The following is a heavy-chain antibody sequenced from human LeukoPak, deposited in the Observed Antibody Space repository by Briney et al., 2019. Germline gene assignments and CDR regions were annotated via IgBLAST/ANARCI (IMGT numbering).Heavy chain of an antibody. CDR2: ISGSGGST. CDR1: GFTFSSYA. J-gene: IGHJ4*02. V-gene: IGHV3-23*01. D-gene: IGHD6-13*01. CDR3: ARVLTYSGGWYAFWY. Sequence: GGSLRLSCAASGFTFSSYAMSWVRQAPGKGLEWVSAISGSGGSTYYADSVKGRFTISRDNSKNTLYLQMNSLRAGDTAVYYCARVLTYSGGWYAFWYWGQGTLVTVSS.